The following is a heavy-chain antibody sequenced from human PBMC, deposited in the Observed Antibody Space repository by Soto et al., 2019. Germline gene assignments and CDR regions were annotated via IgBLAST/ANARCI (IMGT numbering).Heavy chain of an antibody. D-gene: IGHD3-16*02. CDR1: GYTLTELS. V-gene: IGHV1-24*01. Sequence: ASVKVSCKVSGYTLTELSMHWVRQAPGKGLEWMGGFDPEDGETIYAQKFQGRVTMTEDTSTDTAYMELSSLRSEDTAVYYCLSVAIWGGYRYRTRAFDIWGQGTMVTVSS. CDR3: LSVAIWGGYRYRTRAFDI. J-gene: IGHJ3*02. CDR2: FDPEDGET.